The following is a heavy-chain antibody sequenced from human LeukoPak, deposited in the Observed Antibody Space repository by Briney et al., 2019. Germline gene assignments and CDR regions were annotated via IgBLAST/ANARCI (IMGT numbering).Heavy chain of an antibody. CDR1: GFTFSSYA. Sequence: GGSLRLSCAASGFTFSSYAMHWVRQAPGKGLEWVAVISYDGSNKYYADSVKGRFTISRDNSKNTLYLQMNSLRAEDTAVYYCVRTPARSYYFDYWGQGTLVTVSS. V-gene: IGHV3-30-3*01. CDR3: VRTPARSYYFDY. J-gene: IGHJ4*02. CDR2: ISYDGSNK.